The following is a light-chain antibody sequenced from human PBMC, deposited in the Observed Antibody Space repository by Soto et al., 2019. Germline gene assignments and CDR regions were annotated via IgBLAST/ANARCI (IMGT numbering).Light chain of an antibody. CDR3: QSYDSSLSCYV. CDR2: INI. V-gene: IGLV1-40*01. Sequence: QSVLTQPPSVSGAPGQRVTISCTGSSSNIGAGYDVHWYQQLPGTAPKLLIFININRPSGVPDRFSGSKSGTSASLAITGLRTEDEADYYCQSYDSSLSCYVFGTGTKLTVL. J-gene: IGLJ1*01. CDR1: SSNIGAGYD.